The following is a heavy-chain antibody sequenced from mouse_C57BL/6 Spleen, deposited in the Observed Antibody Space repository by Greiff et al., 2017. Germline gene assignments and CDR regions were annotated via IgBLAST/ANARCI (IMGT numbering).Heavy chain of an antibody. J-gene: IGHJ4*01. Sequence: QVQLQQSGTELVKPGASVKLSCKASGYTFTSYWMHWVKQRPGQGLEWIGNINPSNGGTNYNEKFKSKATLTVDKSSSTAYMQLSSLTSEDSAVYYCAREGGSYGAMDYWGQGTSVTVSS. CDR1: GYTFTSYW. CDR2: INPSNGGT. V-gene: IGHV1-53*01. CDR3: AREGGSYGAMDY. D-gene: IGHD1-1*02.